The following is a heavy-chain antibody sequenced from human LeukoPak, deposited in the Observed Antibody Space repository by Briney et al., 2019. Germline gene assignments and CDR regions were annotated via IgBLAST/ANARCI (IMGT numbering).Heavy chain of an antibody. J-gene: IGHJ4*02. CDR3: ANGWSPDY. V-gene: IGHV3-23*01. Sequence: GSLILSCAASGFTFSSYAMSWVRQAPGKGLEWVSGISGSGGSTYYADSVKGRFTIFRDNSKNTLYLQMNSLRAEDTAVYHCANGWSPDYWGRGTLVTVSS. CDR2: ISGSGGST. CDR1: GFTFSSYA. D-gene: IGHD2-15*01.